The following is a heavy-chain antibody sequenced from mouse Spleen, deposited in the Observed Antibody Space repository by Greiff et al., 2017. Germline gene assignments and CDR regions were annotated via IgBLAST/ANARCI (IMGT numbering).Heavy chain of an antibody. Sequence: VQVVESGAELAKPGASVKLSCKASGYTFTSYWMHWVKQRPGQGLEWIGYINPSSGYTKYNQKFKDKATLTADKSSSTAYMQLSSLTYEDSAVYYCARDGYSYYYAMDYWGQGTSVTVSS. CDR1: GYTFTSYW. V-gene: IGHV1-7*01. J-gene: IGHJ4*01. D-gene: IGHD2-3*01. CDR2: INPSSGYT. CDR3: ARDGYSYYYAMDY.